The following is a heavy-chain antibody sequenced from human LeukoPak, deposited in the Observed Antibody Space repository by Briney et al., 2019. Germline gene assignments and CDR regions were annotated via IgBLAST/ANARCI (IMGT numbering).Heavy chain of an antibody. CDR3: AREVVAVAGTGGISPPDAFGI. CDR2: INHSGST. Sequence: SETLSLTCAVYGGSFSGYYWNWIRQPPGKGLEWIGEINHSGSTHYNPSLKSRITISVDTSKNQFSLKLSSVTAADTAVYYCAREVVAVAGTGGISPPDAFGIWGQGTMVTVSS. CDR1: GGSFSGYY. J-gene: IGHJ3*02. V-gene: IGHV4-34*01. D-gene: IGHD6-19*01.